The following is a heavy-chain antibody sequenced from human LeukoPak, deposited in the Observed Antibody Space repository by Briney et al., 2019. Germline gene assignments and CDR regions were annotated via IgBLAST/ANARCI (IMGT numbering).Heavy chain of an antibody. V-gene: IGHV1-69*06. CDR1: GGTFSSYA. J-gene: IGHJ6*03. CDR2: IIPIFGTA. Sequence: SVKVSCKASGGTFSSYAISWVRQAPGQGLEWMGGIIPIFGTANYAQKFQGRVTITADKSTSTAYMELSSLRSEDTAVYYCAKDIVGANYYYMDVWGKGTTVTVSS. D-gene: IGHD1-26*01. CDR3: AKDIVGANYYYMDV.